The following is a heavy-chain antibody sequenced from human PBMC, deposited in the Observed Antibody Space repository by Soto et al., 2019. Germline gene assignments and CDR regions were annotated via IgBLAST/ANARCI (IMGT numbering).Heavy chain of an antibody. J-gene: IGHJ4*02. CDR2: INPNSDDT. CDR3: ARDPGYSSIWTYFDY. V-gene: IGHV1-2*02. Sequence: XSVKVSSKASGYTFTCYNIHWVRQAPGQGLEWMGWINPNSDDTNAAQKFQGRVTLTRDTSISTGYMELGRLGSDDTAVYYCARDPGYSSIWTYFDYWGQGTLVTVSS. D-gene: IGHD6-19*01. CDR1: GYTFTCYN.